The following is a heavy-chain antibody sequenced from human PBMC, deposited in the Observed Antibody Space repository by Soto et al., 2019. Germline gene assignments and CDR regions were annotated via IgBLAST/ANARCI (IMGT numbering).Heavy chain of an antibody. Sequence: PGESLKISCKGLGNSFNNWIGWVRQMPGKGLEWVGIIYPGDSDTRYSPSFQGQVTISADKSISTAYLQWSSLKASDTAMYYCAKRAGMDVWGQGTTVPVSS. CDR3: AKRAGMDV. J-gene: IGHJ6*02. CDR1: GNSFNNW. CDR2: IYPGDSDT. V-gene: IGHV5-51*01.